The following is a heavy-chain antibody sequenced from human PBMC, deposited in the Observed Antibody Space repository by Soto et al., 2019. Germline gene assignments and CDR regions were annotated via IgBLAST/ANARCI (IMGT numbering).Heavy chain of an antibody. CDR2: IWYDGSNQ. CDR1: GFTFSTYG. J-gene: IGHJ4*02. CDR3: ARDLGAFNYGSAYFDY. V-gene: IGHV3-33*01. Sequence: GGSLRLSCAPSGFTFSTYGMHWVRQAPGKGLEWVAVIWYDGSNQYYADSVKGRFTISRDNSKNVLYLQMNSLRAEDTAVYYCARDLGAFNYGSAYFDYWGQGTPVTVPS. D-gene: IGHD3-10*01.